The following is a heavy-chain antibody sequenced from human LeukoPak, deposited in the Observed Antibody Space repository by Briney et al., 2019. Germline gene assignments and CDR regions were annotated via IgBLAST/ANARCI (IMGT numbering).Heavy chain of an antibody. J-gene: IGHJ4*02. D-gene: IGHD3-22*01. V-gene: IGHV3-7*01. CDR1: GFTLCSYW. Sequence: PGGSLRLSCAASGFTLCSYWMSWVRQAPGKGLEWVANIKQDGSEKYSVGSVKGRFTIPRDNTKNSLYLQMNSLRAEDTAVYYCARGEVDYYDSKPPCFWGQGTLVTVSS. CDR2: IKQDGSEK. CDR3: ARGEVDYYDSKPPCF.